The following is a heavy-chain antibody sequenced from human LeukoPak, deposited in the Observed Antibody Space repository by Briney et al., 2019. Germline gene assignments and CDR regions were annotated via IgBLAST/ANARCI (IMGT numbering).Heavy chain of an antibody. V-gene: IGHV1-18*01. Sequence: ASVKVSCKGNYYIFSNFGLSWVRQAPGQGLEWMGWISPFNDNKNHAEKFQGRVSMTTDTSTSTAYMELRNLRSDDTAVYYCARQTLWNLPYFDYWAQGTLVTVSS. CDR2: ISPFNDNK. CDR3: ARQTLWNLPYFDY. CDR1: YYIFSNFG. J-gene: IGHJ4*02. D-gene: IGHD1-1*01.